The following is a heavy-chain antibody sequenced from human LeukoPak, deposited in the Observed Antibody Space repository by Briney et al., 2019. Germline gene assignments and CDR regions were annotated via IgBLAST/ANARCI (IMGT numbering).Heavy chain of an antibody. CDR2: INPNSGAT. V-gene: IGHV1-2*02. D-gene: IGHD2-21*01. J-gene: IGHJ4*02. Sequence: ASVKVSCKASGYTFTDYYLHWVRRAPGQGLEWMGWINPNSGATSYAQKFQGTVTMTRDPSISTAYMELSRLRSDDTAVYYCARDLGVITNYWGQGTLVTVSS. CDR3: ARDLGVITNY. CDR1: GYTFTDYY.